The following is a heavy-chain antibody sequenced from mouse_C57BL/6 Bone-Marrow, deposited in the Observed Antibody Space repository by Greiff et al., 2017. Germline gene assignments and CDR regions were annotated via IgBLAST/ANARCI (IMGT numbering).Heavy chain of an antibody. D-gene: IGHD2-4*01. CDR2: ISLKADNYAT. J-gene: IGHJ1*03. V-gene: IGHV6-3*01. Sequence: EVQGVESGGGLVQPGGSMKLSCVASGFTFSNYWMNWVRQSPEKGLEWVAQISLKADNYATHYAVSVKGRVTISRDDSKSSVYLQMHNLRAEDTGIYYGTGGEGHDYHWDFDGWGTGTTVTVSS. CDR3: TGGEGHDYHWDFDG. CDR1: GFTFSNYW.